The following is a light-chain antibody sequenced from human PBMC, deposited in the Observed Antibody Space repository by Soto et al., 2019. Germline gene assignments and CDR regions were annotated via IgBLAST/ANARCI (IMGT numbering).Light chain of an antibody. CDR3: SSYTSSSIVV. V-gene: IGLV2-14*03. CDR2: DVS. J-gene: IGLJ2*01. CDR1: SSDIGAYNY. Sequence: QSALTQPASVSGSPGQSITISCTGTSSDIGAYNYVSWYQQHPGKAPKLMIYDVSSRPSGVSNRFSGSKSNNTASLAISGLQAEDEADYYGSSYTSSSIVVFGGGTKLTVL.